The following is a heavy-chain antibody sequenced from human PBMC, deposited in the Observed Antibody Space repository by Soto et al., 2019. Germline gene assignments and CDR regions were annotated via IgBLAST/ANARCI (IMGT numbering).Heavy chain of an antibody. CDR1: GGSFSGYY. V-gene: IGHV4-34*01. Sequence: PSETLSLTCAVYGGSFSGYYWSWIRQPPGKGLEWIGEINHSGSTNYNPSLKSRVTISVDTSKNQFSLKLSSVTAADTAVYYCARVAAGHSYFDYWGQGTLVTVSS. J-gene: IGHJ4*02. CDR3: ARVAAGHSYFDY. D-gene: IGHD6-13*01. CDR2: INHSGST.